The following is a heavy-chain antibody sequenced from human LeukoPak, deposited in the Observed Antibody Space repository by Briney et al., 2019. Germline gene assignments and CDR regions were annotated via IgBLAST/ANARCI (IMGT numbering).Heavy chain of an antibody. V-gene: IGHV3-21*01. D-gene: IGHD1-7*01. Sequence: GGSLRLSCAASGFTFSSYSMNWVRQAPGKGLEWVSSISSSSSYIYYADSVKGRFTISRDNAKNSLYLQMNSLRAEDTAVYYCARDRGEMAGTTLDYWGQGTLVTVSS. CDR2: ISSSSSYI. CDR1: GFTFSSYS. J-gene: IGHJ4*02. CDR3: ARDRGEMAGTTLDY.